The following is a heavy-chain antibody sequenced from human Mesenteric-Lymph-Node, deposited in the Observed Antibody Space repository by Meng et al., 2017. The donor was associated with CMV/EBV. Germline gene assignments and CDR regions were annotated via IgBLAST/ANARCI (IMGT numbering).Heavy chain of an antibody. Sequence: GGSLRLSCAASGFTFSSYEMNWVRQAPGKGLEWVSYISSSGSTIYYADSVKGRFTISRDNAKNSLYLQMNSLRAEDTAVYYCASVGYYYGMDVWGQGTTVTVSS. CDR1: GFTFSSYE. D-gene: IGHD2-2*01. CDR3: ASVGYYYGMDV. V-gene: IGHV3-48*03. CDR2: ISSSGSTI. J-gene: IGHJ6*02.